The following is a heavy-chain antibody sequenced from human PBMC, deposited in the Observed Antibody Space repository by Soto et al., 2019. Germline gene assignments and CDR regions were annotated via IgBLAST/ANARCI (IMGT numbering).Heavy chain of an antibody. CDR3: AREDRDRETGLVPAAIDGMDV. CDR1: GGTFSRYS. Sequence: QVQLVQSGAEVKKPGSSVKVSCKASGGTFSRYSITWVRQAPGHGLEWIGRIIPIFGRPTYAQKFQGRVTITADESRSTAYMELSSLRSDDTAVYYCAREDRDRETGLVPAAIDGMDVWGQGTTVTVSS. J-gene: IGHJ6*02. CDR2: IIPIFGRP. V-gene: IGHV1-69*08. D-gene: IGHD2-2*01.